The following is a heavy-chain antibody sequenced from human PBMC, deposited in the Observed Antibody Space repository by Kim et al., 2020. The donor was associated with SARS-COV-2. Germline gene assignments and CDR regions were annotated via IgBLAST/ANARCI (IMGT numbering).Heavy chain of an antibody. CDR3: ASELYSSSWYYYYYGMDV. CDR1: GYTFTSYY. Sequence: ASVKVSCKASGYTFTSYYMHWVRQAPGQGLEWMGIINPSGGSTSYAQKFQGRVTMTRDTSTSTVYMELSSLRSEDTAVYYCASELYSSSWYYYYYGMDVWGQGTTVTVSS. D-gene: IGHD6-13*01. J-gene: IGHJ6*02. V-gene: IGHV1-46*01. CDR2: INPSGGST.